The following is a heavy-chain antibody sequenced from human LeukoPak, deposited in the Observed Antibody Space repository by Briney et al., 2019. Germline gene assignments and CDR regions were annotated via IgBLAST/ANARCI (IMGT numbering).Heavy chain of an antibody. Sequence: PGGSLRLSCAASGFTYSSYGMHWVRQAPGKGLEWVAVISYDGSNKYYADSVKGRFTISRDNSKNTLYLQMNSLRAEDTAVYYCARDERYDFWSGYLYYFDYWGQGTLVTVSS. V-gene: IGHV3-30*03. D-gene: IGHD3-3*01. CDR1: GFTYSSYG. CDR3: ARDERYDFWSGYLYYFDY. CDR2: ISYDGSNK. J-gene: IGHJ4*02.